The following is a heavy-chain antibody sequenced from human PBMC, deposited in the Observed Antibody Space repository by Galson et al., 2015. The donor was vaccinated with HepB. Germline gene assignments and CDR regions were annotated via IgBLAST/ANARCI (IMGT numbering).Heavy chain of an antibody. CDR3: ARHSSLGTDY. V-gene: IGHV4-59*08. CDR1: GGSLSSYY. J-gene: IGHJ4*02. D-gene: IGHD1-7*01. CDR2: IYNSGST. Sequence: TLSLTCTVSGGSLSSYYWTWIRQPPGKGLEWIGYIYNSGSTNYNPSLESRVTISEDTSKNQFSLNLRSVTAADTAVYYCARHSSLGTDYWGQGTLVTVSS.